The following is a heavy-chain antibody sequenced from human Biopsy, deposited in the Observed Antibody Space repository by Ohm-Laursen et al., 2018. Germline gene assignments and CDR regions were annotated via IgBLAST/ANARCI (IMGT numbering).Heavy chain of an antibody. J-gene: IGHJ4*02. CDR1: GFTFSSYW. CDR3: ARSMTTMVRRRSYYFDY. CDR2: IKQDGSET. V-gene: IGHV3-7*01. Sequence: GSLRLSCAASGFTFSSYWMSWVRQAPGKGLGWVANIKQDGSETYFVDSVKGRFTISRDSAKSSLYLQMNSLRAEDTAVYYCARSMTTMVRRRSYYFDYWGQGTLVTVSS. D-gene: IGHD3-10*01.